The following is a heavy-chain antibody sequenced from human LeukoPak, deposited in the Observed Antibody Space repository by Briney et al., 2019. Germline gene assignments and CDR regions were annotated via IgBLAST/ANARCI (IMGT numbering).Heavy chain of an antibody. V-gene: IGHV4-59*12. CDR1: GGSISSYY. CDR3: ARDRPMDY. Sequence: SETLSLTCTVSGGSISSYYWSWIRQPPGKGLEWIGEIYHSGSTNYNPSLKSRVTISVDKSKNQFSLKLSSVTAADTAVYYCARDRPMDYWGQGTLVTVSS. J-gene: IGHJ4*02. CDR2: IYHSGST.